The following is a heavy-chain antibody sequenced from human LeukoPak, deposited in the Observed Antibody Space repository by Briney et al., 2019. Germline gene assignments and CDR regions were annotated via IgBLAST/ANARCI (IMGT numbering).Heavy chain of an antibody. CDR3: AKDSPYYDSSGYYYGAAFDI. CDR1: GFTFSSYA. CDR2: ISGSGGST. D-gene: IGHD3-22*01. J-gene: IGHJ3*02. Sequence: GGSLRLSCAASGFTFSSYAMNWVRQAPGKGLEWVSAISGSGGSTYYADSVKGRFTISRDNSKNTLYLQMNSLRAEDTAVYYCAKDSPYYDSSGYYYGAAFDIWGQGTMVTVSS. V-gene: IGHV3-23*01.